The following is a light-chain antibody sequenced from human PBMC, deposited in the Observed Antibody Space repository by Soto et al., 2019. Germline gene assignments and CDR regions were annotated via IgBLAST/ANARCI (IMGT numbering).Light chain of an antibody. J-gene: IGKJ2*01. V-gene: IGKV3-15*01. CDR1: QGVSSN. Sequence: ETVMTQSPVTLSVSPGERVILSCRASQGVSSNLAWYHQKPGQAPRLLIYGASTRVTGVPARFSGSGSGTEFTLTISRLQSEDFAVYYCQHYNDWPYTFGQGTKLEIK. CDR2: GAS. CDR3: QHYNDWPYT.